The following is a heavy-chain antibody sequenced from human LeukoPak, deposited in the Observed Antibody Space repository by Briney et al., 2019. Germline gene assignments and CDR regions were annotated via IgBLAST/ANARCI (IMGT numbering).Heavy chain of an antibody. CDR2: ISSSGSTI. V-gene: IGHV3-11*01. CDR3: ASSPVPMIVVVPDAFDI. Sequence: PGGSLRLSCAASGFTFSDYYMSWIRQAPGKGLEWVSYISSSGSTIYYADSVKGRFTISRDNAKNSLYLQMNSLRAEDTAVYYCASSPVPMIVVVPDAFDIWGQGTMVTVSS. J-gene: IGHJ3*02. CDR1: GFTFSDYY. D-gene: IGHD3-22*01.